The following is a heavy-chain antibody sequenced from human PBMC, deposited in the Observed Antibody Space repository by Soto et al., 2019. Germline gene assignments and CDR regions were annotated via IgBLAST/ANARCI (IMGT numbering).Heavy chain of an antibody. V-gene: IGHV3-7*01. CDR1: GFTFSSYW. J-gene: IGHJ3*02. D-gene: IGHD4-4*01. Sequence: GGSLRLSCAASGFTFSSYWMTWVRQAPGKGLVWVANVKHDGSETYYVGSVRGRFTISRDNAKNSLYLQMNSLRTEDTAVYYCAREANDYINAFDIWGQGTMVTVSS. CDR3: AREANDYINAFDI. CDR2: VKHDGSET.